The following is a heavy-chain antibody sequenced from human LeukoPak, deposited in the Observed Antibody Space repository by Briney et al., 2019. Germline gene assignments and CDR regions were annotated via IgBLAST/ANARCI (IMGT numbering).Heavy chain of an antibody. D-gene: IGHD3-10*01. V-gene: IGHV4-34*01. CDR2: INDSGTT. CDR1: SEFSSGYY. Sequence: SETLSLTCGVSSEFSSGYYWGWIRQPPGKGLEWIGDINDSGTTKYNPTLKSRVTISIDTSKKQFSLKVKSVTAADTAVYFCARLPLGAFGEVLNFDFWGQGTLATVSS. CDR3: ARLPLGAFGEVLNFDF. J-gene: IGHJ4*02.